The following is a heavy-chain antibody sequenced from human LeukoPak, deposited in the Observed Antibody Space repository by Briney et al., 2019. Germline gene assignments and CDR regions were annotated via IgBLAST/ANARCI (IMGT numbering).Heavy chain of an antibody. D-gene: IGHD3-22*01. CDR1: GYTFTGYY. J-gene: IGHJ3*02. V-gene: IGHV1-2*02. Sequence: ASVKVSCKASGYTFTGYYMHWVRQAPGQGLEWMGWINPNSGGTNYAQKFQGRVKMTRDTSISTAYMELSRLRSDDTAVYYCARAWDTYYYDSSGYKAFDIWGQGTMVTVSS. CDR3: ARAWDTYYYDSSGYKAFDI. CDR2: INPNSGGT.